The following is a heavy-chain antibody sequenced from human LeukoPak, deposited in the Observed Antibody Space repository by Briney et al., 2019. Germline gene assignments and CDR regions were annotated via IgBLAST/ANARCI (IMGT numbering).Heavy chain of an antibody. V-gene: IGHV4-59*01. CDR3: ARENDRYGRIDY. Sequence: LETLSLTCTVSGGSISSYYWSWVRQPPGKGLEWIGYVSYSGSTDYNPSLKSRVIISIDTSKNQFSLRLSSVTAADTAVYYCARENDRYGRIDYWGQGTQVTVSS. CDR1: GGSISSYY. J-gene: IGHJ4*02. CDR2: VSYSGST. D-gene: IGHD5-18*01.